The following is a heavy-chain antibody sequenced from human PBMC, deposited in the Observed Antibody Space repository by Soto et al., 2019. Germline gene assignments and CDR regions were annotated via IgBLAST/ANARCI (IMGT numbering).Heavy chain of an antibody. Sequence: GGSLRLSCAASGFTFSSYSMNWVRQAPGKGLEWISYISNSSSIIYYAHSVKGRFSISRDNAKSSLYLQMNSLRAEDTAVYYCARDRNGIFDYWGQGILVTVSS. J-gene: IGHJ4*02. CDR1: GFTFSSYS. CDR3: ARDRNGIFDY. D-gene: IGHD1-1*01. CDR2: ISNSSSII. V-gene: IGHV3-48*01.